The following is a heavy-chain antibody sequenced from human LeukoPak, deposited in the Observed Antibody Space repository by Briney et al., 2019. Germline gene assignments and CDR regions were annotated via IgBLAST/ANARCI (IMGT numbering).Heavy chain of an antibody. CDR2: ISNSGGST. CDR3: AKVLQYYYYGMDV. Sequence: GGSLKLSCAASGFTFSSYAMSWVRQAPGKGLEWVSAISNSGGSTYYADSVKGRFTISRDNSKNTLYLQMNSLRAEDTAVYYCAKVLQYYYYGMDVWGQGTTVTVSS. CDR1: GFTFSSYA. V-gene: IGHV3-23*01. D-gene: IGHD5-24*01. J-gene: IGHJ6*02.